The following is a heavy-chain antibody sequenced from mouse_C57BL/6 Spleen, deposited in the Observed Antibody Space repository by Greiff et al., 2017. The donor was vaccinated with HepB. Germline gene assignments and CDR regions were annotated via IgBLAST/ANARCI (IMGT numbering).Heavy chain of an antibody. V-gene: IGHV5-4*01. CDR3: ARDYYGSKEGYFDV. CDR1: GFTFSSYA. CDR2: ISDGGSYT. J-gene: IGHJ1*03. Sequence: EVQGVESGGGLVKPGGSLKLSCAASGFTFSSYAMSWVRQTPEKRLEWVATISDGGSYTYYPDNVKGRFTISRDNAKNNLYLQMSNLKSEDTAMYYCARDYYGSKEGYFDVWGTGTTVTVSS. D-gene: IGHD1-1*01.